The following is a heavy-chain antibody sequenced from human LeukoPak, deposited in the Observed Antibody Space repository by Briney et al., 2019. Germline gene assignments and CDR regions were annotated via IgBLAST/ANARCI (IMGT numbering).Heavy chain of an antibody. D-gene: IGHD3-3*01. J-gene: IGHJ4*02. CDR3: ARVGNHPYYDFWSGSNYFDY. V-gene: IGHV1-69*05. CDR2: IIPIFGTA. CDR1: GGTFSSYA. Sequence: ASVKVSCKASGGTFSSYAISWVRQAPGQGLEWMGGIIPIFGTANYAQKFQGRVTITTDESTSTAYMELSSLRSEDTAVYYCARVGNHPYYDFWSGSNYFDYWGQGTLVTVSS.